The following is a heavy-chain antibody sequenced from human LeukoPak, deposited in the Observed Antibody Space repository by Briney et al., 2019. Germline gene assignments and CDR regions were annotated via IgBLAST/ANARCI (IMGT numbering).Heavy chain of an antibody. CDR2: IYYSGST. D-gene: IGHD3-9*01. J-gene: IGHJ3*02. CDR3: ARDRGLRYFDWWVDAFDI. V-gene: IGHV4-59*01. CDR1: GGSISSYY. Sequence: SETLSLTCTVSGGSISSYYWSWIRQPPGKGLEWIGYIYYSGSTNYNPSLKSRVTISVDTSKNQFSLKLSSVTAADTAVYYCARDRGLRYFDWWVDAFDIWGQGTMVTVSS.